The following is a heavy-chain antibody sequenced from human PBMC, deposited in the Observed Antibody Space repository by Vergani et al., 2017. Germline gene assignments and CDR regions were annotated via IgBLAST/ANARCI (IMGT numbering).Heavy chain of an antibody. V-gene: IGHV1-2*02. CDR3: ARACTNGVCQDY. J-gene: IGHJ4*02. CDR2: INPNSGGT. Sequence: QVQLVQSGAEVKKPGASVKVSCKASGYTFTGYYMHWVRQAPGQGLEWMGWINPNSGGTNYAQKFQGRVTMTRYTSISHAYMERSRLRSDDPAVYYCARACTNGVCQDYWGQGTLVTVSS. CDR1: GYTFTGYY. D-gene: IGHD2-8*01.